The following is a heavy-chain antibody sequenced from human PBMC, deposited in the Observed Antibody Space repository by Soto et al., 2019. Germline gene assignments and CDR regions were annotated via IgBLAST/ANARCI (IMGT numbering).Heavy chain of an antibody. V-gene: IGHV4-30-4*01. J-gene: IGHJ2*01. CDR1: GGSISSGDYY. CDR3: ARDRSGSGMRGWYFDL. CDR2: IYYSGST. Sequence: QVQLQESGPGLVKPSQTLSLTCTVSGGSISSGDYYWSWIRQPPGKGLEWIGCIYYSGSTYYNPSLKRRVTKSVDTSKNQFSRKLSSVTAADPAVYYCARDRSGSGMRGWYFDLWGRGTLVTVSS. D-gene: IGHD3-10*01.